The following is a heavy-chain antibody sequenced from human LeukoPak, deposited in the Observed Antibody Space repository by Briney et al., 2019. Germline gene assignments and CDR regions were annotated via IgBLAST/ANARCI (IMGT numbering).Heavy chain of an antibody. D-gene: IGHD5-18*01. CDR1: GYTFTSYY. V-gene: IGHV1-46*01. J-gene: IGHJ4*02. CDR3: ARDLRDTAMVILFDY. CDR2: INPSGGST. Sequence: GASVKVSCKASGYTFTSYYMHWVRQAPGQGLEWMGIINPSGGSTSYAQKFQGRVTMTRDTSTSTAYMELRSLRSDDTAVYYCARDLRDTAMVILFDYWGQGTLVTVSS.